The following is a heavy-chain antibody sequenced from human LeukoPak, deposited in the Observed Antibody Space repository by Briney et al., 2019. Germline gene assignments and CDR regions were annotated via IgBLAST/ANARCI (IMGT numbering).Heavy chain of an antibody. V-gene: IGHV5-51*01. J-gene: IGHJ4*02. D-gene: IGHD5-12*01. Sequence: GESLKISCKGSGYSFTSYWIGWVRQMPGKGLEWMGMIYPGDSDTRYSPSFQSQVTISADKSISTAYLQWSSLKASDTAMYYCALVDIVATTTSDGNQTTDYWGQGTLVTVSS. CDR3: ALVDIVATTTSDGNQTTDY. CDR1: GYSFTSYW. CDR2: IYPGDSDT.